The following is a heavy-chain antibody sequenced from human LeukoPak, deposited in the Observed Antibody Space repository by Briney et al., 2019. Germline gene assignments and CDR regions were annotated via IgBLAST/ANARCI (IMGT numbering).Heavy chain of an antibody. Sequence: WGSLRLSCAASGFTFSSYAMSWVRQAPGKGLEWVSAISGSGGSTYYADSVKGRFTISRDNSKNTLYLQMNSLRSEDTAVYHCARGYADYYGMDVWGQGTTVTVSS. CDR3: ARGYADYYGMDV. J-gene: IGHJ6*02. CDR2: ISGSGGST. CDR1: GFTFSSYA. D-gene: IGHD1-1*01. V-gene: IGHV3-23*01.